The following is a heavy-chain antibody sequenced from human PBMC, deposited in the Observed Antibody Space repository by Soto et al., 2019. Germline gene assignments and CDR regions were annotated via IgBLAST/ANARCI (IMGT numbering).Heavy chain of an antibody. J-gene: IGHJ5*02. CDR3: ARVGGYSYGRIES. CDR2: IKHDGSEK. CDR1: GFTFSTYW. D-gene: IGHD5-18*01. Sequence: EVQLVESGGSLVLPGGSLRLSCAASGFTFSTYWMSWVRQAPGKGLEWVANIKHDGSEKYYLESVKGRFTVARDKARRSLFLGMNNLTGDDTAVCYCARVGGYSYGRIESWGQGTLVTVSS. V-gene: IGHV3-7*03.